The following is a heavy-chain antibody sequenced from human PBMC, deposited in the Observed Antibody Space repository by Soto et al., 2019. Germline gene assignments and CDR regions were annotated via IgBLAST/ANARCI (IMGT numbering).Heavy chain of an antibody. CDR3: AKASSGGYYNNWFDP. J-gene: IGHJ5*02. Sequence: EVQLLESGGGLVQPGGSLRVSCAASGFIFSNYAMSWVRQAPGKGLEWVSAISGSGTSTYYADSVKGRFTISRDNYXXTVSLQMNSLRAEDTAIYYCAKASSGGYYNNWFDPWGQGTLVTVSS. CDR1: GFIFSNYA. CDR2: ISGSGTST. D-gene: IGHD3-22*01. V-gene: IGHV3-23*01.